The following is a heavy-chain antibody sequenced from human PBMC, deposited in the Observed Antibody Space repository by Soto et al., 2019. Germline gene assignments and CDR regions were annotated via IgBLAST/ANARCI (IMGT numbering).Heavy chain of an antibody. V-gene: IGHV4-34*01. CDR1: GGSFRDYY. J-gene: IGHJ6*02. CDR3: ARGLRASFGVRLSYSFYGGDV. CDR2: INHSGST. D-gene: IGHD3-10*01. Sequence: QVQLQQLGPGLLKPSETPSLTCAVFGGSFRDYYWTWIRQPPGKGLEGIGGINHSGSTNYNPSLKIRVTISIDTSKNQFSLNLRSVTAADTAVYYCARGLRASFGVRLSYSFYGGDVWGQGTTVTVSS.